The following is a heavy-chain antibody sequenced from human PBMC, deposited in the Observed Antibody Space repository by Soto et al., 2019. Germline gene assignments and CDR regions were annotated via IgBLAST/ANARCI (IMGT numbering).Heavy chain of an antibody. CDR1: GFTFRNYG. CDR2: IWYAGANK. Sequence: LRLSCAASGFTFRNYGMHWVRQAPGKGLEWVAVIWYAGANKYYADSVKGRFTISRDNSENIMYLQMNSLRVEDTAVYYCARDIRSAYFDYWGQGALVTVSS. CDR3: ARDIRSAYFDY. V-gene: IGHV3-33*01. D-gene: IGHD2-21*01. J-gene: IGHJ4*02.